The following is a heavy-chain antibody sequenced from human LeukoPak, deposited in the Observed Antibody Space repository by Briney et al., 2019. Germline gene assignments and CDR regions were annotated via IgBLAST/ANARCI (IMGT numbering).Heavy chain of an antibody. CDR3: STGMLRGLAPVFLDY. V-gene: IGHV4-4*07. CDR1: GGSISSYY. D-gene: IGHD3-10*01. CDR2: IYTSGST. Sequence: PSETLSLTCTVSGGSISSYYWSWIRQPAGKGLEWIGRIYTSGSTNYNPSLKSRVTMSVDTSKNQFSLKLSSVTAADTAVYYCSTGMLRGLAPVFLDYWGQGTLVTVSS. J-gene: IGHJ4*02.